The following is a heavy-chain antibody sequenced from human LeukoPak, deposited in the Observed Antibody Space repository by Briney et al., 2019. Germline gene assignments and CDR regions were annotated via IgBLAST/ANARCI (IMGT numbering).Heavy chain of an antibody. CDR3: ARLRGSPILRYFDL. D-gene: IGHD2-21*01. Sequence: SETLSLTCSVSRDYIRHIDYYWVWIRQPPGRGLEWIGNVYKTGTTSYSPSLSSRVAMSIDTSKSQFSLRVTSVTAADTAVYYCARLRGSPILRYFDLWGRGTLVTVSS. CDR2: VYKTGTT. J-gene: IGHJ2*01. V-gene: IGHV4-39*07. CDR1: RDYIRHIDYY.